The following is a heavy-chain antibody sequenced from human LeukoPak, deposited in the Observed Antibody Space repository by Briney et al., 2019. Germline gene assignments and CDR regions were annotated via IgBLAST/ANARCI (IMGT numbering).Heavy chain of an antibody. Sequence: GGSLRLSCAASGFTFSSYSMGWVRQAPGKGVGWVSAFSGSGGSTYYADSVKGRFTISRDNSKNTLYLQMNSLRAEDTAVYYCAKIRYYDILTGYYRQGYFDYWGQGTLVTVSS. J-gene: IGHJ4*02. V-gene: IGHV3-23*01. CDR1: GFTFSSYS. CDR2: FSGSGGST. CDR3: AKIRYYDILTGYYRQGYFDY. D-gene: IGHD3-9*01.